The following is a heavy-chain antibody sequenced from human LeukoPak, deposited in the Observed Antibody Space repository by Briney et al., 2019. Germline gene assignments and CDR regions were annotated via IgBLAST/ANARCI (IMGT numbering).Heavy chain of an antibody. J-gene: IGHJ5*02. CDR1: GYTSTSYG. Sequence: GASLKVSRKPSGYTSTSYGTSCVPQAPGQRLESMGWICAYIGNTNYAQKLQGRVTMTTDTSTSTAYMELRSLRSDDTAVYYCARNLKFSYYYGSGSYYNWFDPWGQGTLVTVSS. V-gene: IGHV1-18*01. CDR3: ARNLKFSYYYGSGSYYNWFDP. CDR2: ICAYIGNT. D-gene: IGHD3-10*01.